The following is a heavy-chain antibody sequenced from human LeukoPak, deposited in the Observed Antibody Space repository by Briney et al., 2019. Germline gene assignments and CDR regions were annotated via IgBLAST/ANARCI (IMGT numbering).Heavy chain of an antibody. Sequence: SETLSLTCTVSGYSISSGYYWGWIRQPPGKGLEWIGSGSTYYNPSLKSRVTISVDTSKNQFSLKLSSVTAADTAVYYCARGPDYWGQGTLVTVSS. CDR1: GYSISSGYY. CDR3: ARGPDY. V-gene: IGHV4-38-2*02. CDR2: SGST. J-gene: IGHJ4*02.